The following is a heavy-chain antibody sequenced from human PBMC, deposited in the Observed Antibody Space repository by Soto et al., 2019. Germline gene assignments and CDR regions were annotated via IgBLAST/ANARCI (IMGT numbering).Heavy chain of an antibody. V-gene: IGHV3-23*01. Sequence: GGSLRLSCAASGFTCSSYAMSWVRQAPGKGLEWVSAISGSGGSTYYADSVKGRFTISRDNSKNTLYLQMNSLRAEDTAVYYCAKASSGWYYFDYWGQGTLVTVSS. CDR1: GFTCSSYA. D-gene: IGHD6-19*01. CDR2: ISGSGGST. CDR3: AKASSGWYYFDY. J-gene: IGHJ4*02.